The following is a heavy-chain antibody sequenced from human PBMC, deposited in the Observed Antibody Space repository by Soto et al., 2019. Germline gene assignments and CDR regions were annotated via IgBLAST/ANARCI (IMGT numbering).Heavy chain of an antibody. V-gene: IGHV2-5*02. Sequence: QITLKESGPTLVRPTQTLTLTCTFSGFSLSTTGVGVGWIRQPPGKALEWLALIYWDDDKRYSPSLKSRLAITKDTSKNEVILTMTNMDPVGTATYYCAQRLRDDGLGRERANYVDPWGQGTLVTVSS. CDR1: GFSLSTTGVG. J-gene: IGHJ5*02. D-gene: IGHD3-10*01. CDR2: IYWDDDK. CDR3: AQRLRDDGLGRERANYVDP.